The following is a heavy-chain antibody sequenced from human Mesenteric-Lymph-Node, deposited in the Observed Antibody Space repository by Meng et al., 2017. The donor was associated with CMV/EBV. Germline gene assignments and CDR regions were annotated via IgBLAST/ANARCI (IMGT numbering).Heavy chain of an antibody. D-gene: IGHD3-16*01. CDR3: ARGGDFGTLDY. CDR1: GFTVSSNY. V-gene: IGHV3-53*01. J-gene: IGHJ4*02. Sequence: GGSLRLSCAASGFTVSSNYMSWVRQAPGKGLEWVSVIYSGGSTYYADSVKGRFTISRDNAKNSLFLQMNSLRAEDTAIYYCARGGDFGTLDYWGQGALVTVSS. CDR2: IYSGGST.